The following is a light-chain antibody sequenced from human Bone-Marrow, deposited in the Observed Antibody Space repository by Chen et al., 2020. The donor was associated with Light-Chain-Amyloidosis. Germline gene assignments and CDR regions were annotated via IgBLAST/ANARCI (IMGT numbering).Light chain of an antibody. CDR2: GNS. V-gene: IGLV1-40*01. J-gene: IGLJ3*02. CDR1: SSNIGAGYD. CDR3: CSYAGIIWV. Sequence: QSVLTQPPSVSGAPGQRVTISCTGSSSNIGAGYDVHWYQQLPGTAPKLLIYGNSNRPSGVPDRFSASKSGNTASLTISGLQAEDEADYYCCSYAGIIWVFGGGTKLTVL.